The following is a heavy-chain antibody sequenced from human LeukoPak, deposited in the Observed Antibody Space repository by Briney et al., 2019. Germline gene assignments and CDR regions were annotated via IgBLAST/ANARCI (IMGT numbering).Heavy chain of an antibody. Sequence: GASVKVSCKASGYTFTSYGISWVRQAPGQGLEWMGGIIPIFGTANYAQKFQGRVTITADESTSTAYMELSSLRSEDTAVYYCARGYCSSTSCHYYYYYYMDVWGKGTTVTVSS. J-gene: IGHJ6*03. V-gene: IGHV1-69*13. CDR2: IIPIFGTA. D-gene: IGHD2-2*01. CDR1: GYTFTSYG. CDR3: ARGYCSSTSCHYYYYYYMDV.